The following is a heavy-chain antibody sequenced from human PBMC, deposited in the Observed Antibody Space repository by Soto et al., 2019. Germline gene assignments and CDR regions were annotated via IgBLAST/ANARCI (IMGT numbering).Heavy chain of an antibody. V-gene: IGHV4-34*01. CDR1: GGSFSGYY. CDR3: ARGLAREAATSNWFDP. J-gene: IGHJ5*02. D-gene: IGHD2-15*01. Sequence: QVQLQQWGAGLLKPSETLSLTCAVYGGSFSGYYWSWIRQPPGKGLEWIGEINHSGSTNYNPSLKSRVTISVDTSKNKFSLKLSSVTAADTAVYYCARGLAREAATSNWFDPWGQGTLVTVSS. CDR2: INHSGST.